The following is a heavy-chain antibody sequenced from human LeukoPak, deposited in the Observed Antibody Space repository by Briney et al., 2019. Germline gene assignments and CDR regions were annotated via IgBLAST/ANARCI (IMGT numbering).Heavy chain of an antibody. CDR3: ARDGVITFGGVIVTNWFDP. CDR2: IKPNSGGT. J-gene: IGHJ5*02. Sequence: ASVKVSCKASGYTFTCYYMHWVRQAPGQGLEWMGWIKPNSGGTNYAQKFQGRVTMTRDTSISTAYMDLSRLRSDDTAVYYCARDGVITFGGVIVTNWFDPWGQGTLVTVSS. CDR1: GYTFTCYY. D-gene: IGHD3-16*02. V-gene: IGHV1-2*02.